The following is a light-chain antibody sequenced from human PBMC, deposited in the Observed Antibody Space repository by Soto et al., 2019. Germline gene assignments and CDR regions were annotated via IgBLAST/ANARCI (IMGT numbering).Light chain of an antibody. Sequence: QSVLTQPPSVSGSPGQSITISCTGTSSDVGAYDFVSWYQQHPDKAPKLMIYDVSNRPSGVSDRFSGSKSGNTASLTISGLLAEDEADYYCTSYTSSNTLYVFGTGTRVTVL. V-gene: IGLV2-14*01. CDR1: SSDVGAYDF. CDR3: TSYTSSNTLYV. J-gene: IGLJ1*01. CDR2: DVS.